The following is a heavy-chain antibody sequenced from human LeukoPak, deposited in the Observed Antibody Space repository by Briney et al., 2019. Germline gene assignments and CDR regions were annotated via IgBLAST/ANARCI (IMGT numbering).Heavy chain of an antibody. CDR3: ARSPLEYDFWSGRHYYFDY. CDR2: IYTSGST. D-gene: IGHD3-3*01. J-gene: IGHJ4*02. V-gene: IGHV4-4*08. CDR1: GGSISSYY. Sequence: SETLSLTCTVSGGSISSYYWSWIRQPPGKGLEWIGRIYTSGSTNYNPSLKSRVTISVDTSKNQFSLKLSSVTAADTAVYYCARSPLEYDFWSGRHYYFDYWGQGTLVTVSS.